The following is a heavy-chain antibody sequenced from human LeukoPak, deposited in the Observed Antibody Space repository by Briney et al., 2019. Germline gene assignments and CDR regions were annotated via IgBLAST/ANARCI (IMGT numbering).Heavy chain of an antibody. CDR3: ARRAPRRESHERSDSYYGMDV. Sequence: SETLSLTCAVYGGSFSGYYWSWIRQPPGKGLEWIGEINHSGSTSYNPSLKSRVTMSVDTSKNQFSLKVSSVTAADTAVYYCARRAPRRESHERSDSYYGMDVWGQGTTVTVSS. CDR1: GGSFSGYY. J-gene: IGHJ6*02. V-gene: IGHV4-34*01. CDR2: INHSGST.